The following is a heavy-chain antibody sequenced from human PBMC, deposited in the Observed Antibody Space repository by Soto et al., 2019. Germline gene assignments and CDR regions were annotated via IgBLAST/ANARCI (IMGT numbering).Heavy chain of an antibody. D-gene: IGHD5-18*01. CDR3: ATGVYSYGPDAFDL. Sequence: GGSLRLSCVASQFTVSTKYMSWVRQAPGKGLEWVSVIYSGGSTYYADSVKGRFTISRDISKNTVYLQMNSLRADDTAVYYCATGVYSYGPDAFDLWGQGTMVTVSS. V-gene: IGHV3-53*01. CDR1: QFTVSTKY. CDR2: IYSGGST. J-gene: IGHJ3*01.